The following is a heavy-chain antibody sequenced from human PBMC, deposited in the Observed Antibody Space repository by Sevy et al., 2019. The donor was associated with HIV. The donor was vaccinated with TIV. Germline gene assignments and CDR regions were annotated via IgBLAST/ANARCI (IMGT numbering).Heavy chain of an antibody. CDR1: GFTFNSYW. CDR2: INQDGSEK. CDR3: ATEGSNCDTYYYYYGMDV. V-gene: IGHV3-7*01. J-gene: IGHJ6*02. D-gene: IGHD6-13*01. Sequence: GGSLRLSCAASGFTFNSYWMSWVRQAPGKGLEWVANINQDGSEKYYVDSVKGRFTISRDNAKNSLYLQMNSLRVDDTALYYCATEGSNCDTYYYYYGMDVWGQGTTVTVSS.